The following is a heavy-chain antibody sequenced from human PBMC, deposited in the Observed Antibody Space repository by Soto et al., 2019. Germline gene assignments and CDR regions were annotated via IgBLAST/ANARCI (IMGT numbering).Heavy chain of an antibody. Sequence: QVQLQESGPGLVKPSETLSLTCTVSGGSVSSGSYYWSWIRQPPGKGLEWMGYIYYSGSTNYNPFLKSRVTRSVDTSKNRFSLKLSSVTAADTAVYYCAGDQRRFGVLVMDVWGQGTTVTVSS. CDR2: IYYSGST. CDR1: GGSVSSGSYY. V-gene: IGHV4-61*01. CDR3: AGDQRRFGVLVMDV. J-gene: IGHJ6*02. D-gene: IGHD3-10*01.